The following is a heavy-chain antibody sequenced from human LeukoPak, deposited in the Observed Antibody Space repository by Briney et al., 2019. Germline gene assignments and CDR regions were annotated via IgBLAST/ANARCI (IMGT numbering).Heavy chain of an antibody. V-gene: IGHV1-46*01. CDR1: GYTFTSYY. D-gene: IGHD6-19*01. J-gene: IGHJ5*02. CDR2: INPSGGST. CDR3: ARDRSYSSGWYTNWFDP. Sequence: ASVKVSCKASGYTFTSYYMHWVRQAPGQGLEWMGIINPSGGSTSYAQKFQGRVTMTRDTSTSTVYMELSSLRSEDTAVYYCARDRSYSSGWYTNWFDPWGQGTLVTVSS.